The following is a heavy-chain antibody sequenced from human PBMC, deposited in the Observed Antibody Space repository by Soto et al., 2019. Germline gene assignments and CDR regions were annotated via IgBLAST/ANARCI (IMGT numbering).Heavy chain of an antibody. D-gene: IGHD2-21*01. CDR1: GFTFSSYS. CDR3: ARDGSMVSSPYYYGMDV. V-gene: IGHV3-48*02. Sequence: GGSLRLSCAASGFTFSSYSMHCVRQAPWKGLEWFSYISSSSSTIYYADSVKGRFTISRDNAKNALYLQMNSLRDEDTAVYYCARDGSMVSSPYYYGMDVGGQGTTVTVSS. J-gene: IGHJ6*02. CDR2: ISSSSSTI.